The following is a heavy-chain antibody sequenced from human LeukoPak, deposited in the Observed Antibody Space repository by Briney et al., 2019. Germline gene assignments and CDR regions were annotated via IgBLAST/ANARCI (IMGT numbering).Heavy chain of an antibody. CDR3: AREGRYSGSPGDY. CDR1: GYSISSGYY. Sequence: SETLSLTCTVSGYSISSGYYWGWIRQPPGKGLEWIGSIYHSGSTYYNPSLKSRVTISVDTSKNQFSLKLSSVTAADTAVYYCAREGRYSGSPGDYWGQGTLVTVSS. V-gene: IGHV4-38-2*02. D-gene: IGHD1-26*01. CDR2: IYHSGST. J-gene: IGHJ4*02.